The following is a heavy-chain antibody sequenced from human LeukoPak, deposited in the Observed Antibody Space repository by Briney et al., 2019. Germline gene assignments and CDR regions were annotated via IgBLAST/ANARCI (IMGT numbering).Heavy chain of an antibody. CDR3: ARTRGYYFDY. J-gene: IGHJ4*02. V-gene: IGHV1-46*01. CDR2: INPSGGST. CDR1: GYRFTNYY. Sequence: ASGKVSCTASGYRFTNYYMHWVRQAPGQGLEWMGRINPSGGSTIYAQKFQGRVTMTRDTSTSTVYMELSRLTSEDTAACYCARTRGYYFDYWGQGTLVTVSS.